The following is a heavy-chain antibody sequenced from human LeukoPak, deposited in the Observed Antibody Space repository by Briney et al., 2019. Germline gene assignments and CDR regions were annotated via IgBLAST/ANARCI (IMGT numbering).Heavy chain of an antibody. CDR3: ATGSHVRVYDSSAYYGHY. V-gene: IGHV1-46*01. Sequence: ASVKVSCTASGYTFTSYYMYWVRQAPGQGLEWMGIINPNRGSTSYAQKFQGRVTMTRDMSTSTVYMELSSLRSEDTAIYYCATGSHVRVYDSSAYYGHYWGQGTLVTVSS. D-gene: IGHD3-22*01. CDR1: GYTFTSYY. J-gene: IGHJ4*02. CDR2: INPNRGST.